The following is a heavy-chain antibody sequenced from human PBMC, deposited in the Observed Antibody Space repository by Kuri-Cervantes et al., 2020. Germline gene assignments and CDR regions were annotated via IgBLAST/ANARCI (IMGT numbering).Heavy chain of an antibody. D-gene: IGHD6-6*01. Sequence: SETLSLTCTVSGGSISSSSYYWGWIRQPPGKGLEWIGSIYYSGSTYYNLSLKSRVTISVDTSKNQFSLKLSSVTAADTAVYYCARHESIAAPLDYWGQGTLVTVSS. J-gene: IGHJ4*02. CDR3: ARHESIAAPLDY. CDR1: GGSISSSSYY. V-gene: IGHV4-39*01. CDR2: IYYSGST.